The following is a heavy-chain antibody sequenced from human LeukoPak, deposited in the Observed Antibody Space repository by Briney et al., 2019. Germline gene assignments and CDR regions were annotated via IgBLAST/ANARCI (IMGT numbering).Heavy chain of an antibody. CDR3: ARDTSVTAAGDRAFDI. CDR2: INPSGGST. J-gene: IGHJ3*02. Sequence: ASVKVSCKASGYTFTSYYMHWVRQAPGQGLEWMGIINPSGGSTSYAQKFQGRVTMTRDMSTSTVYMELNSLRAEDTAVYYCARDTSVTAAGDRAFDIWGQGTMVTVSS. D-gene: IGHD4-17*01. CDR1: GYTFTSYY. V-gene: IGHV1-46*01.